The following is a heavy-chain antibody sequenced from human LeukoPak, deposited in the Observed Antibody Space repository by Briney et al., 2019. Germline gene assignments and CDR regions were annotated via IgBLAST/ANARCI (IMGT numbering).Heavy chain of an antibody. CDR2: IRSKANSYAT. J-gene: IGHJ5*02. Sequence: GGSLKLSCAASGFTFSGSGVYWVRQASGKGLEWVGRIRSKANSYATAYAASVKGRFTISRDDSKNTAYLQMNSLRAEDTALYYCARVKVVVTQRWFDPWGQGTLVTVSS. D-gene: IGHD3-22*01. V-gene: IGHV3-73*01. CDR3: ARVKVVVTQRWFDP. CDR1: GFTFSGSG.